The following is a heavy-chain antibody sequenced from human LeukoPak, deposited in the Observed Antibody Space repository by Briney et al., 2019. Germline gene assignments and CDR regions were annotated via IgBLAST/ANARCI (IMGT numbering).Heavy chain of an antibody. Sequence: KPSETLSPTCTVSGGSISSYYWSWSRQPPGKGLEWIGYIYYSGRTKYNPSLKSRVTISVDTSKTQFSLKLSSVTAADTAVYYCARHTDDVGYFHHWGQGTLVTVSS. CDR3: ARHTDDVGYFHH. CDR2: IYYSGRT. D-gene: IGHD1-26*01. V-gene: IGHV4-59*08. CDR1: GGSISSYY. J-gene: IGHJ1*01.